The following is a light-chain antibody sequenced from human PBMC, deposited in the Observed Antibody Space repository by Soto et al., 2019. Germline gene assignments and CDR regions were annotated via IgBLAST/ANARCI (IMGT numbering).Light chain of an antibody. J-gene: IGLJ2*01. CDR1: SSDVGGYNY. V-gene: IGLV2-14*01. CDR2: DVS. Sequence: QSALTQPASVSGSPGQSITISCTGTSSDVGGYNYVSWYQQHPGKAPKLMIYDVSNRPSGVSNRFPGSKSGNTASLTISGLQAEYEADYYCSSYTGSSTYVVFGGGTKVTVL. CDR3: SSYTGSSTYVV.